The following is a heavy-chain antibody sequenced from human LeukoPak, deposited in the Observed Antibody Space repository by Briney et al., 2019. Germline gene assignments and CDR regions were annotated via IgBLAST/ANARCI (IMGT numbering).Heavy chain of an antibody. CDR3: ASLYYDFWSGYYRGFGYYYGMDV. CDR2: IYYSGST. V-gene: IGHV4-61*01. D-gene: IGHD3-3*01. J-gene: IGHJ6*02. Sequence: SETLPLTCTVSGGSVSSGSYYWSWIRQPPGKGLEWIGYIYYSGSTNYNPSLRSRVTISVDTSKNQFSLKLSSVTAADTAVYYCASLYYDFWSGYYRGFGYYYGMDVWGQGTMVTVSS. CDR1: GGSVSSGSYY.